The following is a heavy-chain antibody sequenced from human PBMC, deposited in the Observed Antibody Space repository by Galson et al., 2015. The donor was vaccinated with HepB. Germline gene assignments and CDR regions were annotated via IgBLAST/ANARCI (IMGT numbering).Heavy chain of an antibody. D-gene: IGHD3-10*01. V-gene: IGHV3-23*01. CDR3: AKDGSPVLLWFGETTFLDV. Sequence: SLRLSCAASGFTFTSYGINWVRQAPGKGLEWVSAVSGDGGSTYYADSVKGRFTISRDNSKNTLYLQMNSLRAEDTAVYYCAKDGSPVLLWFGETTFLDVWGQGTTVTVSS. CDR2: VSGDGGST. J-gene: IGHJ6*02. CDR1: GFTFTSYG.